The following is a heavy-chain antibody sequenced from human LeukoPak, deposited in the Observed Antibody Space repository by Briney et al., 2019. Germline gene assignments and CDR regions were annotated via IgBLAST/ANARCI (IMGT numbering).Heavy chain of an antibody. D-gene: IGHD3-9*01. CDR1: GYAFTSYD. CDR2: MNPNSGNT. J-gene: IGHJ4*02. Sequence: ASVKVSCKASGYAFTSYDINWVRQATGQGLEWMGWMNPNSGNTGYAQKFQGRVTMTRNTSISTPCMELSSLRSEDTAVYYCARGAYFYDILTGYYYWGQGTLVTVSS. V-gene: IGHV1-8*01. CDR3: ARGAYFYDILTGYYY.